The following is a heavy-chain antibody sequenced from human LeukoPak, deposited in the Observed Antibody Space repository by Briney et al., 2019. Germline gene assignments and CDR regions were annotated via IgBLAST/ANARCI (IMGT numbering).Heavy chain of an antibody. CDR2: ISAYNGNT. CDR1: GYTFTSYG. D-gene: IGHD3-22*01. Sequence: ASVKVSCKASGYTFTSYGISWVRQAPGQGLEWMGWISAYNGNTNYAQKLQGRVTMTTDTSTSTAYMELRSLRSDDTAVYYCARAKTYYYDRRDAFDIWGQGTMVTVSS. CDR3: ARAKTYYYDRRDAFDI. J-gene: IGHJ3*02. V-gene: IGHV1-18*01.